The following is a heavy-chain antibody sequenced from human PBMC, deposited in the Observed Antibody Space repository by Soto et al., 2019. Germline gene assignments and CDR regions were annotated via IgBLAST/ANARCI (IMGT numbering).Heavy chain of an antibody. J-gene: IGHJ6*02. V-gene: IGHV3-48*02. D-gene: IGHD6-13*01. Sequence: EVQLVESGGGLVQPGGSLRLSCAASGFTFSSYSMNWVRQAPGKGLEWVSYISSSSSTIYYADSVKGRFTISRDNAKNSLYLQMNSLRDEDTAVYYCASVPQLVWEYYYYYGMDVWGQGTTGTVSS. CDR1: GFTFSSYS. CDR2: ISSSSSTI. CDR3: ASVPQLVWEYYYYYGMDV.